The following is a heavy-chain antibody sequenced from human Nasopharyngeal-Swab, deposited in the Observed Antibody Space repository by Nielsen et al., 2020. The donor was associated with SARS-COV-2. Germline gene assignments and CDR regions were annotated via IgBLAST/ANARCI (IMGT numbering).Heavy chain of an antibody. CDR1: GFTFSSYA. Sequence: LSLTCAASGFTFSSYAMSWVRQAPGKGLEWVSAISGSGGSTYYADSVKGRFTISRDNSKNTLYLQMNSLRAEDTAVYYCAGDLGGYFDYWGQGTLVTVSS. J-gene: IGHJ4*02. D-gene: IGHD3-10*01. CDR3: AGDLGGYFDY. CDR2: ISGSGGST. V-gene: IGHV3-23*01.